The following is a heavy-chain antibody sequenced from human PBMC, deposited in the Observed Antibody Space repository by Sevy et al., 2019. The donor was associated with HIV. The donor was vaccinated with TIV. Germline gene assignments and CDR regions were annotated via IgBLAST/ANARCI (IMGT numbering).Heavy chain of an antibody. V-gene: IGHV3-72*01. Sequence: GGSLRLSCAGYGFTFSDYYIEWVRQAPGKGLEWVGRSRSKANSYTTEYAASVEDRFTISRDESKNSLYLQMNSLKSEDTATYHCARSFEVSMDVWGQGTTVTVSS. CDR3: ARSFEVSMDV. CDR1: GFTFSDYY. J-gene: IGHJ6*02. CDR2: SRSKANSYTT.